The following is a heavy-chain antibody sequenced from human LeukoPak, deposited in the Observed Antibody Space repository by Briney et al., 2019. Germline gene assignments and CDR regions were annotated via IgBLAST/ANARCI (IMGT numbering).Heavy chain of an antibody. Sequence: GGSPRLSCAASGFTFSSYGMHWVRQAPGKGLEWVAFIRYDGSNKYYADSVKGRFTISRDNSKNTLYLQMNSLRAEDTAVYYCAKVDAYYDFWSGPDYWGQGTLVTVSS. CDR2: IRYDGSNK. J-gene: IGHJ4*02. V-gene: IGHV3-30*02. D-gene: IGHD3-3*01. CDR3: AKVDAYYDFWSGPDY. CDR1: GFTFSSYG.